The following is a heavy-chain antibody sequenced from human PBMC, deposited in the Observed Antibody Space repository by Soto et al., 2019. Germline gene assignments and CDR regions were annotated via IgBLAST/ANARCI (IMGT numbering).Heavy chain of an antibody. J-gene: IGHJ4*02. CDR2: INPIFGTP. Sequence: ASVKVSCKASGGTFSSYAISWVRQAPGQGLEWMGGINPIFGTPHYAQKYQGRVTITADTFTNTAYMELTRLTSDDTAVYFCAREGRHFDYWGQGTLGTVSS. V-gene: IGHV1-69*06. CDR3: AREGRHFDY. CDR1: GGTFSSYA.